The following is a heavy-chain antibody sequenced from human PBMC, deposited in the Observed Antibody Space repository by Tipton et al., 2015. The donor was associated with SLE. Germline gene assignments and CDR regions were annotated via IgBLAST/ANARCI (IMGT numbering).Heavy chain of an antibody. Sequence: TLSLTCTVSGGSINTYFWSWVRQPPGKGLEWIGHIYYSGSTDYNPSLKSRVTISVDRSKSQFSLDLSSVTAADTAVYYCARGNYASESYYRLYMDVWGKGTTVTVSS. CDR2: IYYSGST. CDR1: GGSINTYF. J-gene: IGHJ6*03. D-gene: IGHD3-10*01. CDR3: ARGNYASESYYRLYMDV. V-gene: IGHV4-59*01.